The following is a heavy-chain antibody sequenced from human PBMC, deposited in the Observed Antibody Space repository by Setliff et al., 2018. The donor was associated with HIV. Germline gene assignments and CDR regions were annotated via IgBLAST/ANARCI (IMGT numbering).Heavy chain of an antibody. CDR2: FYYSWNT. D-gene: IGHD3-16*01. CDR3: ARWGEPAQKAFDL. V-gene: IGHV4-39*01. Sequence: SETLSLTCTVSGASIGRRSDCWGWIRQPPGKGLEWIGSFYYSWNTYYNPSLKSRVTISVDTSKNQFSLKLSSVTAADTAVYYCARWGEPAQKAFDLWGQGTMVTVSS. CDR1: GASIGRRSDC. J-gene: IGHJ3*01.